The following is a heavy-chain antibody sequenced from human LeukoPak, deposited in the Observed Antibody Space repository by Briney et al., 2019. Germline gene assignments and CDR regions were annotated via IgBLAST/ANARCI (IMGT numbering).Heavy chain of an antibody. CDR2: ISYDGSNK. Sequence: PGGSLRLSCAASGFTFSNYALHWVRQAPGKGLEWVAVISYDGSNKFYADSVKGRFTISRDNSKNTLYLQMNSLRAEDTAVYYCARVAVADDYWGQGTLVTVSS. D-gene: IGHD6-19*01. CDR1: GFTFSNYA. V-gene: IGHV3-30-3*01. CDR3: ARVAVADDY. J-gene: IGHJ4*02.